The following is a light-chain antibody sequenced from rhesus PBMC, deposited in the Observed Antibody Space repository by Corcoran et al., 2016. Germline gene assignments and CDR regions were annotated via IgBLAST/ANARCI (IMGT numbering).Light chain of an antibody. CDR2: GAS. CDR3: LQSSNWPQYS. CDR1: QSVSSY. Sequence: EIVMTQSPATLALSPGERATLSCRASQSVSSYLAWYQQKPGQAPRLLIYGASSRATGIPDRFSGSGSGTEFTLTISSLEPEDVGVYFCLQSSNWPQYSFGQWTKVEIK. V-gene: IGKV3-24*04. J-gene: IGKJ2*01.